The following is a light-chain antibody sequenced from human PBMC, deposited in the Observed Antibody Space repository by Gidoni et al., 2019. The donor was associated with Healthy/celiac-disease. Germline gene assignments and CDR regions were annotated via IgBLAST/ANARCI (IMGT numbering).Light chain of an antibody. J-gene: IGLJ2*01. Sequence: SYQLTQPPSVSVSPGQPASITCSGDKLGDKYACWYQQKPGQSPVLVIYQDSKGPSGIPERFSGSNSGNTATLTISGTQAMDEADYYCQAWDSSSVVFGGGTKLTVL. CDR2: QDS. CDR1: KLGDKY. V-gene: IGLV3-1*01. CDR3: QAWDSSSVV.